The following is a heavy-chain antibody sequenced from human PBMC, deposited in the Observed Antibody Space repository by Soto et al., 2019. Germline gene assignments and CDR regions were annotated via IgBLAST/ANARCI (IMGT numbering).Heavy chain of an antibody. J-gene: IGHJ5*02. CDR2: ISGSGGST. Sequence: GGSLRLSCAVSGCNFSSYAMSWVRQAPGKGLEWVSAISGSGGSTYYADSVKGRFTISRDNSKNTLYLQMNSLRAEDTAVYYCAKDGFPVTTKDWFDPWGQGTLVTVSS. D-gene: IGHD4-17*01. CDR1: GCNFSSYA. CDR3: AKDGFPVTTKDWFDP. V-gene: IGHV3-23*01.